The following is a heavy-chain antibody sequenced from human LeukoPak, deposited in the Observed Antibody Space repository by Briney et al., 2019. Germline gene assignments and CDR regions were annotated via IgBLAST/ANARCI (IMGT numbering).Heavy chain of an antibody. CDR2: ISYDGSNK. D-gene: IGHD1-26*01. CDR3: ARENLVGAITYFDY. V-gene: IGHV3-30*04. CDR1: GFTFSSYA. Sequence: GGSLRLSCAASGFTFSSYAMHWVRQAPGKGLEWVAVISYDGSNKYYADSVKGRFTISRDNSKNTLYLQMNSLRAEDTAVYYCARENLVGAITYFDYWGQGTLVTVSS. J-gene: IGHJ4*02.